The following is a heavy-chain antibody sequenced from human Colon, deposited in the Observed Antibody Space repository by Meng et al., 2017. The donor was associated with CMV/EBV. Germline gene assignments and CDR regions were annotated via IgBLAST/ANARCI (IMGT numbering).Heavy chain of an antibody. Sequence: GGSLRLSCAASGFTFSSYWMHWVRQAPGKGLVWVSRISSDGSYTTYADSVKGRFTISRDNAKNTLYLQMNSLRVEDTGVYYCVQERLAWGQGTLVTVSS. CDR2: ISSDGSYT. D-gene: IGHD6-19*01. V-gene: IGHV3-74*03. CDR3: VQERLA. CDR1: GFTFSSYW. J-gene: IGHJ5*02.